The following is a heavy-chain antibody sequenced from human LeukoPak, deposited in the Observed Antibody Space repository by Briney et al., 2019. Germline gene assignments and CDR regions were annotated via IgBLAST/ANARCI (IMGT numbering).Heavy chain of an antibody. D-gene: IGHD2-21*02. CDR3: ATKAYCGGDCHSRYFQH. J-gene: IGHJ1*01. CDR2: IKPDGSEK. V-gene: IGHV3-7*03. Sequence: GGSLRLSCAASGFIFSYYWMSWVRQAPGKGLEWVANIKPDGSEKYYVDSVKGRFTISRDNAKNSLYLEMNNLGAEDTAVYYCATKAYCGGDCHSRYFQHWGQGTLVTVSS. CDR1: GFIFSYYW.